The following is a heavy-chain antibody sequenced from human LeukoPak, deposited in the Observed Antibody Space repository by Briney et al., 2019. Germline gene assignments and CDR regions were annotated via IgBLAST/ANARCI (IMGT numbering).Heavy chain of an antibody. CDR2: IYYSGST. J-gene: IGHJ4*02. Sequence: PSETLSLTCTVSGGSISSYYWSWIRQPPGKGLEWIGYIYYSGSTNYNPSLKSRVTISVDTSKNQFSLKLSSVTAADTAVYYCARVAIVGATSPDYWGQGTLVTVSS. CDR1: GGSISSYY. CDR3: ARVAIVGATSPDY. V-gene: IGHV4-59*08. D-gene: IGHD1-26*01.